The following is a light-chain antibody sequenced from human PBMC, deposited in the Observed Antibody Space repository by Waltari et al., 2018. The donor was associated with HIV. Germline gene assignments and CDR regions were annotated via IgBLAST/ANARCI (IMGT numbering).Light chain of an antibody. J-gene: IGKJ1*01. V-gene: IGKV3-20*01. CDR3: HHYGTSPPWM. CDR2: AAS. CDR1: QSVGSTY. Sequence: EIVLTQSPGTLSLSPGERATLSCRASQSVGSTYLVWYHQRPGQAPRLLIYAASSRATGIPDRFSGSGSGTDFTLTISRLEPEDFAVYYCHHYGTSPPWMFGQGTKVEMK.